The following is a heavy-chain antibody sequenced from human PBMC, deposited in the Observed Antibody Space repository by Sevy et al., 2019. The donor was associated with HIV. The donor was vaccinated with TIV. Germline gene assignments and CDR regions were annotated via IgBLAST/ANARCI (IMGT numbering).Heavy chain of an antibody. CDR3: ARVDCSSTSCYYYYGMDV. V-gene: IGHV3-48*01. J-gene: IGHJ6*02. CDR1: GFTFSSYS. CDR2: ISSSSSTI. Sequence: GGSLRLSCAASGFTFSSYSMNWVRQAPGKGLEWVSYISSSSSTIYYADSVKGRFTISRDSAKNSLYLQMNSLRAEDTAVYYCARVDCSSTSCYYYYGMDVWGQGTTVTVSS. D-gene: IGHD2-2*01.